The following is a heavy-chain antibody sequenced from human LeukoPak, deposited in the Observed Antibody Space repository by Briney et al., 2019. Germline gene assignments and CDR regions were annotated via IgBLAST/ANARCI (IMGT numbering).Heavy chain of an antibody. J-gene: IGHJ4*02. CDR1: GGSISSYY. V-gene: IGHV4-59*01. Sequence: SETLSLTCTVSGGSISSYYWSWIRQPPGKGLEWIGYIYYSGSTNYNPSLKSRVTISVDTSKNQFSLKLNSVTAADTAVYYCARLRRDVYFDYWGQGTLVTVSS. CDR3: ARLRRDVYFDY. CDR2: IYYSGST.